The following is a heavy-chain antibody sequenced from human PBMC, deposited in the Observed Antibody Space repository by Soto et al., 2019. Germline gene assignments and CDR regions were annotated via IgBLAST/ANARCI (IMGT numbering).Heavy chain of an antibody. CDR2: MNPNSGNT. J-gene: IGHJ6*03. CDR1: GYTFTSYD. Sequence: ASVKVSCKASGYTFTSYDINWVRQPTGQGLEWMGWMNPNSGNTGYAQKFQGRVTMTRNTSISTAYMELSSLRSEDTAVYYCARVAATHVSLKFDYYYYMDVWGKGTTVTVSS. V-gene: IGHV1-8*01. CDR3: ARVAATHVSLKFDYYYYMDV. D-gene: IGHD2-15*01.